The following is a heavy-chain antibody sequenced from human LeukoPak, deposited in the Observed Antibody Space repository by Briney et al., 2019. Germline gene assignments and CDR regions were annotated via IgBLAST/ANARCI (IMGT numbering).Heavy chain of an antibody. D-gene: IGHD3-16*01. CDR1: GFTFSSYS. V-gene: IGHV3-48*02. CDR2: ISSGSATI. J-gene: IGHJ4*02. Sequence: PGGSLRLSCAASGFTFSSYSMSWVRQGPGKGLEWVSYISSGSATIYYADSVRGRFTISRDNVKNSLYLQMNSLRDEDTAVYYCAREGGFDYWGQGTLVTVAS. CDR3: AREGGFDY.